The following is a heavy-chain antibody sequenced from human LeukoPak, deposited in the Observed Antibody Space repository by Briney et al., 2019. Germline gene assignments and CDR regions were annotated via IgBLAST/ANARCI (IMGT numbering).Heavy chain of an antibody. CDR3: ARGPLKWDYVNWFDP. V-gene: IGHV3-7*01. D-gene: IGHD4-17*01. CDR2: IKQDGSEK. Sequence: PGGSLRLSCAASGFTFSSYWMSWVRQAPGKGLEWVANIKQDGSEKYYVDSVKGRFTISRDNAKNSLYLQMNSLRAEDTAVYYCARGPLKWDYVNWFDPWGQGTLVTVSS. CDR1: GFTFSSYW. J-gene: IGHJ5*02.